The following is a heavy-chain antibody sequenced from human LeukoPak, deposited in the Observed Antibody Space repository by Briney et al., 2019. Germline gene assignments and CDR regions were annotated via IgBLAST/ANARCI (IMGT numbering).Heavy chain of an antibody. CDR2: IIPIVGIT. J-gene: IGHJ6*02. CDR1: GGTFSSYA. Sequence: ASVKVSCKASGGTFSSYAISWVRQAPGQGLEWLGRIIPIVGITNYAQKFQGRVTIIADNSTRTAYMELSSLTSEDTAVYYCARGLHFTMVRGGTTNYYYGMDVWGQGTSVTVSS. V-gene: IGHV1-69*04. CDR3: ARGLHFTMVRGGTTNYYYGMDV. D-gene: IGHD3-10*01.